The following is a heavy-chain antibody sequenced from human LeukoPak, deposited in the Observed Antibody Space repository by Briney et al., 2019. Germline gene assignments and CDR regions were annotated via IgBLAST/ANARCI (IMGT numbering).Heavy chain of an antibody. CDR3: AHGLYFDWFLSGYFDY. D-gene: IGHD3-9*01. CDR2: IYWDDDK. CDR1: GFSLSTSGVG. J-gene: IGHJ4*02. V-gene: IGHV2-5*02. Sequence: SGPTLVNPTQTLTLTCTFSGFSLSTSGVGVGWIRQPPGEALEWLALIYWDDDKRYSPSLKSRLTITKDTSKNQVVHTMTNMDPVDTATYYCAHGLYFDWFLSGYFDYWGQGTLVTVSS.